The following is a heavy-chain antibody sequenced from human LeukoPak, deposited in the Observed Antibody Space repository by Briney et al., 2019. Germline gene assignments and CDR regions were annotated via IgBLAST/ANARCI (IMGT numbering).Heavy chain of an antibody. CDR3: ARDCSGGSCYSDVGDAFDI. CDR2: ISSSSSYI. D-gene: IGHD2-15*01. CDR1: GFTFSSYS. V-gene: IGHV3-21*04. Sequence: PGGSLRLSCAASGFTFSSYSMNWVRQAPGRGLEWVSSISSSSSYIYYADSVKGRFTISRDNAKNSLYLQMNSLRAEDTAVYYCARDCSGGSCYSDVGDAFDIWGQGTMVTVSS. J-gene: IGHJ3*02.